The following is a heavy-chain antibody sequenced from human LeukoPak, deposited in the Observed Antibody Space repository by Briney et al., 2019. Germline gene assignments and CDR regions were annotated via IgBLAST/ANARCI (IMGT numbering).Heavy chain of an antibody. Sequence: GGSPRLSCAASGFTFSSYWMSWVRQAPGKRLEWVANIKQDGSEKYYVDSVKGRFTISRDNAKNSLYLHVDSLRVEDTAVYYYARWGGGFDYWGQGTLVTVSS. CDR3: ARWGGGFDY. D-gene: IGHD3-16*01. CDR1: GFTFSSYW. V-gene: IGHV3-7*04. CDR2: IKQDGSEK. J-gene: IGHJ4*02.